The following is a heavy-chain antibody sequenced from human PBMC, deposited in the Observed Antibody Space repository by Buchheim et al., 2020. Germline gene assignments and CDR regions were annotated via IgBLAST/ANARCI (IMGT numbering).Heavy chain of an antibody. CDR3: ARTIIVGATIAYYYYYYGMDV. D-gene: IGHD1-26*01. Sequence: VQLVQSGAEVKKPGASVKVSCKASGYTFTSYDINWVRQATGQGLEWMGWMNPNSGNTGYAQKFQGRVTMTRNTSISTAYMELSSLRSEDTAVYYCARTIIVGATIAYYYYYYGMDVWGQGTT. CDR2: MNPNSGNT. V-gene: IGHV1-8*01. CDR1: GYTFTSYD. J-gene: IGHJ6*02.